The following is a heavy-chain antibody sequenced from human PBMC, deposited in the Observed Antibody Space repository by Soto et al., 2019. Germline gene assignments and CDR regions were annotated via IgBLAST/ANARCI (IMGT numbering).Heavy chain of an antibody. CDR3: ARVVLAISRYFDGVLPRTYWYSDL. V-gene: IGHV1-18*01. CDR2: ISAYNGNT. Sequence: QVQLVQSGAEVKKPGASVKVSCKASGYTFTSYGISWVRQAPGQGLEWMGWISAYNGNTNYAQKRQGRVTMTTDTSSSTATMGLRSLSSDDTAVYSWARVVLAISRYFDGVLPRTYWYSDLWGRGTLVTVSS. J-gene: IGHJ2*01. D-gene: IGHD3-9*01. CDR1: GYTFTSYG.